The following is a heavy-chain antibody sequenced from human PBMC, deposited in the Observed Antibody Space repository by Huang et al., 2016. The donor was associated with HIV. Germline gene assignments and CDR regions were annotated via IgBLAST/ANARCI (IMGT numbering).Heavy chain of an antibody. V-gene: IGHV1-24*01. J-gene: IGHJ4*02. CDR2: FDPEEGET. D-gene: IGHD3-10*01. Sequence: QVQLVQSGAEVKKPGASVKVSCKVSGYTLTELSMHWVRQAPGKGLEWMGGFDPEEGETIYAQKFQGRVTMTEETSTDTAVYYCATVYRRFRNHDSGDYYFDYWDQGTLVTVSS. CDR1: GYTLTELS. CDR3: DYYFDY.